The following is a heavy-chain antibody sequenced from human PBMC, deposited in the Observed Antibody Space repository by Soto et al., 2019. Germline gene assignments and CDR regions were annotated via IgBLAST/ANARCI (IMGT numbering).Heavy chain of an antibody. J-gene: IGHJ5*02. V-gene: IGHV1-18*01. CDR1: GYTFTSYG. Sequence: QVQLVQSGAEVKKPGASVKVSCKASGYTFTSYGISWVRQAPGQGLEWMGWISAYNGNTNYAQKLQGRVTMTTDTSTSTAYMERRSLRSDATAVYYCARDLGGSSRAPSSWFDPWGQGTLVTVSS. D-gene: IGHD2-2*01. CDR3: ARDLGGSSRAPSSWFDP. CDR2: ISAYNGNT.